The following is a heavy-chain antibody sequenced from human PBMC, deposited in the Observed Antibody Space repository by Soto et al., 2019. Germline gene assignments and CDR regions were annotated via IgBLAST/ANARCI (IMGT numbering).Heavy chain of an antibody. Sequence: PSETLSLTCTVSGGSISSYYWSWIRQPPGKGLEWIGYIYYSGSTNYNPSLKSRVTISVDTSKNQFSLKLSSVTAADTAVYYCARHDYSYDQVLYFDYWGQGTLVTVSS. CDR2: IYYSGST. V-gene: IGHV4-59*08. J-gene: IGHJ4*02. D-gene: IGHD5-18*01. CDR1: GGSISSYY. CDR3: ARHDYSYDQVLYFDY.